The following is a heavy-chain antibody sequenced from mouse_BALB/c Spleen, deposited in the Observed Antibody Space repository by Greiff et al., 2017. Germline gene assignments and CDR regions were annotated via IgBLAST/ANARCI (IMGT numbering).Heavy chain of an antibody. Sequence: EVQRVESGGDLVKPGGSLKLSCAASGFTFSSYGMSWVRQTPDKRLEWVATISSGGSYTYYPDSVKGRFTISIDNAKNTLYLQMSSLKSEDTAMYYCSRQGYDASCFAYWGQGTLVTVSA. J-gene: IGHJ3*01. D-gene: IGHD2-14*01. CDR1: GFTFSSYG. CDR3: SRQGYDASCFAY. V-gene: IGHV5-6*01. CDR2: ISSGGSYT.